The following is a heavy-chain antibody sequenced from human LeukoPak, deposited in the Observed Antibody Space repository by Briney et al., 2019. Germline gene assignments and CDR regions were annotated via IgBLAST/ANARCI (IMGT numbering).Heavy chain of an antibody. V-gene: IGHV4-61*08. CDR2: IYYSGST. CDR1: GDSINSGGYY. CDR3: ARGKGYSGYDR. Sequence: SETLSLTCTVSGDSINSGGYYWSWIRQPPGKGLEWIGYIYYSGSTNYNPSLKSRVTISVDTSKNQFSLKLSSVTAADTAVYYCARGKGYSGYDRWGQGTLVTVSS. D-gene: IGHD5-12*01. J-gene: IGHJ4*02.